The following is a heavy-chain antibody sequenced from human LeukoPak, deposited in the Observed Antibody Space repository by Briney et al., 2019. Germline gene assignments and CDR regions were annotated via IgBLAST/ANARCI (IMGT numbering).Heavy chain of an antibody. D-gene: IGHD3-22*01. CDR2: ISGGGGST. V-gene: IGHV3-23*01. CDR3: AKVGDYYDSSGYYYSDLGSDSNYFDY. Sequence: EAGGSLRLSCAASGFTFSSYAMSWVRQAPGKGLEWVSAISGGGGSTYYADSVKGRFTISRDNSKNTLYLQMNSLRAEDTAVYYCAKVGDYYDSSGYYYSDLGSDSNYFDYWGQGTLVTVSS. J-gene: IGHJ4*02. CDR1: GFTFSSYA.